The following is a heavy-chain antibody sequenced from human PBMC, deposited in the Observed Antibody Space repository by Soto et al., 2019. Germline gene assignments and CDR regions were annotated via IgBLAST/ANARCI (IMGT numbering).Heavy chain of an antibody. D-gene: IGHD6-6*01. CDR1: GGTFSSYA. CDR3: ARDKYSSSPELHYYYYYGMDV. J-gene: IGHJ6*02. Sequence: QVQLVQSGAEVKKPGSSVKVSCKASGGTFSSYAISWVRQAPGQGLEWMGGIIPIFGTANYAQKFQGRVTITADESTSTAYMELSSLRSEDTAVYYCARDKYSSSPELHYYYYYGMDVWGQGTTVTVSS. CDR2: IIPIFGTA. V-gene: IGHV1-69*12.